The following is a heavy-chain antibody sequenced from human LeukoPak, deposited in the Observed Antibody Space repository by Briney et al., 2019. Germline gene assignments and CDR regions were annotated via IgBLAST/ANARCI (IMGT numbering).Heavy chain of an antibody. V-gene: IGHV1-69*13. CDR2: IIPIFGTA. Sequence: GASVKVSCKASGGTFISYAISWVRQAPGQGLEWMGGIIPIFGTANYAQKFQGRVTITADESTSTAYMELSSLRSEDTAVYYCARGPLGYSGGWYLAFDIWGQGTMVTVSS. CDR1: GGTFISYA. D-gene: IGHD6-19*01. J-gene: IGHJ3*02. CDR3: ARGPLGYSGGWYLAFDI.